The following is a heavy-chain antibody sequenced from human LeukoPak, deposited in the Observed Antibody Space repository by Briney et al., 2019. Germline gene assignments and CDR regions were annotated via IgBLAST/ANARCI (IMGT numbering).Heavy chain of an antibody. CDR2: IGSSNSYI. Sequence: GGSLRLSCAASGFTFTSYSMNWVRQAPGKGLEWVSSIGSSNSYIYYADSVKGRFTVSRDNAKNSLYLQMNSLRAEDTAVYYCGLQLRGYWGQGTLVTVSS. CDR1: GFTFTSYS. CDR3: GLQLRGY. V-gene: IGHV3-21*01. D-gene: IGHD5-24*01. J-gene: IGHJ4*02.